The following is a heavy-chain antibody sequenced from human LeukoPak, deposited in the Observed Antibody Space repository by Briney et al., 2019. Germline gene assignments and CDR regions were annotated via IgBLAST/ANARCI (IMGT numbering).Heavy chain of an antibody. Sequence: PGGSLRLSCAASGFTFSSYAMSWVRQAPGKGLEWVSAISGSGGSTYYADSVKGRFTISGDNSKSTLYLQMNSLRAEDTAVYYCAKAEEGNFDYWGQGTLVTVSS. CDR1: GFTFSSYA. V-gene: IGHV3-23*01. CDR2: ISGSGGST. D-gene: IGHD3-10*01. J-gene: IGHJ4*02. CDR3: AKAEEGNFDY.